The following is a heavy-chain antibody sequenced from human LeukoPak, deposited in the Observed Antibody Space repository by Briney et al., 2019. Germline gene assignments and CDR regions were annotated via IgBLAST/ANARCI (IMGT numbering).Heavy chain of an antibody. CDR1: GYTFTSYD. Sequence: ASVKVSCKASGYTFTSYDINWVRQATGQGLEWMGWMNPNSGNTGYAQKFQGRVTMTRNTSISTAYMELSSLRSEDTAVYYCARATPYYYDSSGYYRWRGYYYYGMDVWGQGTTVTVSS. J-gene: IGHJ6*02. CDR2: MNPNSGNT. V-gene: IGHV1-8*01. CDR3: ARATPYYYDSSGYYRWRGYYYYGMDV. D-gene: IGHD3-22*01.